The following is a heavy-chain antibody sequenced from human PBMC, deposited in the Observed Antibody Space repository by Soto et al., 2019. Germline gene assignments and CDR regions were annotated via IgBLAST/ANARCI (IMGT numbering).Heavy chain of an antibody. CDR2: IYHIGST. CDR1: GGSINSSNW. V-gene: IGHV4-4*02. Sequence: SETLSLTCAVSGGSINSSNWWSWVRQPPGKGLEWIGEIYHIGSTNYNPSLKSRVTISVDKSKNQFSLKLSSVTAADTAVYYCARGSLAARPVSDYWGQGTLVTVSS. D-gene: IGHD6-6*01. CDR3: ARGSLAARPVSDY. J-gene: IGHJ4*02.